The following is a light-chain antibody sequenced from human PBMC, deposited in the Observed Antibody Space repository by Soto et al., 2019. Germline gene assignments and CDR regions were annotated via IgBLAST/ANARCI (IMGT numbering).Light chain of an antibody. CDR1: QSVLYSSNNKNY. Sequence: DIVMTQSPDSLAVSLGERATINCKSSQSVLYSSNNKNYLAWYQQKPGQSPKLLVYWGSTRGSGVPDRFSGSGSGTDFTLTISSLQAEDVAVYYCQQYYSSHTFGQGTRLEI. V-gene: IGKV4-1*01. CDR2: WGS. J-gene: IGKJ5*01. CDR3: QQYYSSHT.